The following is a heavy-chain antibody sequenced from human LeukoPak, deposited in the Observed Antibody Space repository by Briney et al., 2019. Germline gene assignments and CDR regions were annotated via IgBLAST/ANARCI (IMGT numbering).Heavy chain of an antibody. V-gene: IGHV4-4*07. CDR1: GDSISFYY. J-gene: IGHJ4*02. CDR3: AREWRY. CDR2: IYSSGST. D-gene: IGHD3-3*01. Sequence: PSGTLSLTCTVSGDSISFYYWTWIRQAAGKGLQWIGRIYSSGSTNYNPSLKSRVTISLDKSKNQFSLRLTSVTAADTAVYYCAREWRYWGQGTLVTVSS.